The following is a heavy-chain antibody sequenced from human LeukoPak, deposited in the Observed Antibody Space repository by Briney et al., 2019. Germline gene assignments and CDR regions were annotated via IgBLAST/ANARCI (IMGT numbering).Heavy chain of an antibody. J-gene: IGHJ4*02. CDR2: IWYDGSNK. V-gene: IGHV3-33*06. CDR1: GFTFSSYG. CDR3: AKALAAAGTSLFDY. D-gene: IGHD6-13*01. Sequence: GGSLRLSCAASGFTFSSYGMHWVRQAPGKGLEWMAVIWYDGSNKYYADSVKGRFTISRDNSKNTLYLQMNSLRAEDTAVYYCAKALAAAGTSLFDYWGQGTLVTVSS.